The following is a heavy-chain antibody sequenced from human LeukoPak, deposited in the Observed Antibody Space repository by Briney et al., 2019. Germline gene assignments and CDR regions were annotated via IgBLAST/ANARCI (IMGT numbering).Heavy chain of an antibody. V-gene: IGHV3-30-3*01. CDR2: ISYDGRSK. CDR3: ARDCGWYSDY. CDR1: GFTFSSYA. J-gene: IGHJ4*02. Sequence: GRSLRLSCAASGFTFSSYAMHWVCQAPGKGLEGVAVISYDGRSKSFADSVKGRFTISRDNSNNTLYLQMNSLRAVDTAVYYCARDCGWYSDYWGQGTLVSVSS. D-gene: IGHD6-19*01.